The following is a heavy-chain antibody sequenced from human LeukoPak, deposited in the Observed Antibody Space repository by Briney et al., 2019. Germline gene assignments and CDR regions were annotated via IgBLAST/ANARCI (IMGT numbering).Heavy chain of an antibody. J-gene: IGHJ6*02. D-gene: IGHD2/OR15-2a*01. CDR3: ARGREYHYNGMDV. CDR2: ISSSSSTI. Sequence: GGSLRLSCAASEFTFSSYNMHWVRQAPGKGLEWVSYISSSSSTIYYADSVKGRFTISRDNTKNSLYLQMNSLRAEDTALYYCARGREYHYNGMDVWGQGTTVTVSS. CDR1: EFTFSSYN. V-gene: IGHV3-48*04.